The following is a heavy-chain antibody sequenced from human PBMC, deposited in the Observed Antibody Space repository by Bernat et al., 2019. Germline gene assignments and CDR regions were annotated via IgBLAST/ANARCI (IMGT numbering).Heavy chain of an antibody. CDR3: SRRSRGSGYYSFDY. D-gene: IGHD1-1*01. V-gene: IGHV3-72*01. CDR1: GFTFSDHY. CDR2: IRDKPNSYTT. Sequence: EVQLVESGGDLVQPGGSLRLSCAASGFTFSDHYMDWVRQAPGKGLERVGRIRDKPNSYTTEYAASVKGRFTIQRDDSKNSLYLQMNSLQTEDTAVYYCSRRSRGSGYYSFDYWGQGTLVTVSS. J-gene: IGHJ4*02.